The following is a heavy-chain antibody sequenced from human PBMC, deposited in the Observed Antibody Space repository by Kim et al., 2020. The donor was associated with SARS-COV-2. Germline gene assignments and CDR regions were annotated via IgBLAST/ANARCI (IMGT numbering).Heavy chain of an antibody. CDR3: ARQSGWYDPFDY. V-gene: IGHV1-69*02. Sequence: NYAPQFQGRVTITADKSTSTAYMELSSLRSEDTAVYYCARQSGWYDPFDYWGQGTLVTVSS. J-gene: IGHJ4*02. D-gene: IGHD6-19*01.